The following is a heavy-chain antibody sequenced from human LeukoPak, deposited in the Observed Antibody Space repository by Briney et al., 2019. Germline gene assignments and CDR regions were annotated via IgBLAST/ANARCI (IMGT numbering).Heavy chain of an antibody. CDR3: TRDALFGSGRTHLDF. V-gene: IGHV3-7*04. Sequence: GGSLRLSCAASEFTFNRYWMSWVRQAPGKGLQWVANIKQDGSEAHYVNSVKGRFTISRDNAKNSLSLQMNSLNVDDTGVYFCTRDALFGSGRTHLDFWSQGTLVSVSS. CDR2: IKQDGSEA. D-gene: IGHD3-10*01. J-gene: IGHJ4*02. CDR1: EFTFNRYW.